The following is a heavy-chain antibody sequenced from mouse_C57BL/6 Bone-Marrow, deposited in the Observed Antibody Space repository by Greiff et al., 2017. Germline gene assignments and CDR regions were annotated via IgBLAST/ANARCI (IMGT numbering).Heavy chain of an antibody. D-gene: IGHD2-3*01. Sequence: VKLQESGPELVKPGASVKISCKASGYAFSSSWMNWVKQRPGKGLEWIGRIYPGDGDTNYNGKFKGKATLTADKSSSTAYMQLSSLTSEDSAVYFCAGGWLLLFFDYWGQGTTLTVSS. CDR1: GYAFSSSW. V-gene: IGHV1-82*01. CDR2: IYPGDGDT. J-gene: IGHJ2*01. CDR3: AGGWLLLFFDY.